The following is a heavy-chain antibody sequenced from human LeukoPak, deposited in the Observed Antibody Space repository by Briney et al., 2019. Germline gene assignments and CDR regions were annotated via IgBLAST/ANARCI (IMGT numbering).Heavy chain of an antibody. Sequence: SCKASGYTFTSYGMHWVRQAPGKGLEWVAVISYDGSNKYYADSVKGRFTISRDNSKNTLYLQMNSLRAEDTAVYYCARDLFGDYLIDYWGQGTLVTVSS. J-gene: IGHJ4*02. CDR1: GYTFTSYG. CDR2: ISYDGSNK. CDR3: ARDLFGDYLIDY. V-gene: IGHV3-30*03. D-gene: IGHD4-17*01.